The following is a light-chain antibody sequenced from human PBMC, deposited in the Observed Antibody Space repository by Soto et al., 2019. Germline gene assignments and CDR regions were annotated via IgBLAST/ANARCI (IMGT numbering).Light chain of an antibody. CDR3: QHYNSYGT. CDR1: QGISNY. J-gene: IGKJ1*01. V-gene: IGKV1-13*02. CDR2: DAS. Sequence: AIQLTQSPSSLSAAVGDRVTITCRASQGISNYLAWYQQKPGKAPKLLIYDASSLESGVPSRFSGSGSGTEFTLTISSLQPDDFATYYCQHYNSYGTFGQGTKVDIK.